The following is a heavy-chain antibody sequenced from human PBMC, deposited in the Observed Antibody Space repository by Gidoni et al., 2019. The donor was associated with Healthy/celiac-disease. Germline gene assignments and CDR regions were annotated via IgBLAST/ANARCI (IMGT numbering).Heavy chain of an antibody. CDR1: SSYY. D-gene: IGHD2-15*01. CDR3: ARPLYCSGGSCYDPPWFDP. Sequence: SSYYWSWIRQPPGKGLEWIGYIYYSGSTNYNPSLKSRVTISVDTSKNQFSLKLSSVTAADTAVYYCARPLYCSGGSCYDPPWFDPWGQGTLVTVSS. V-gene: IGHV4-59*08. CDR2: IYYSGST. J-gene: IGHJ5*02.